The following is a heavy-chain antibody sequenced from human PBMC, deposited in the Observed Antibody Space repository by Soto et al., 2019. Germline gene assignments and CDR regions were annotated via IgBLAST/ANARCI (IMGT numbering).Heavy chain of an antibody. V-gene: IGHV1-2*04. Sequence: QVQLVQSGAEVKEPGASVKVSCKASGYTFTGYHIHWVRQAPGQGLEWMGWINTNSGDTNYAQKFQGWVTMTRDTSFNTAYVQLSRLRSDDTAVYYCARWVGASNWFDPWGQGTLVTVSS. D-gene: IGHD1-26*01. J-gene: IGHJ5*02. CDR3: ARWVGASNWFDP. CDR1: GYTFTGYH. CDR2: INTNSGDT.